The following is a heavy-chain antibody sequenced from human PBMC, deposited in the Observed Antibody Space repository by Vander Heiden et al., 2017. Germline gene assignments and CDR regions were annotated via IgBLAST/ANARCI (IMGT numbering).Heavy chain of an antibody. CDR2: ISGSGGST. J-gene: IGHJ4*02. V-gene: IGHV3-23*01. CDR1: GFTFSNYA. CDR3: AKDGEGLWFGELLRY. Sequence: LVQPGGSLRLSCVASGFTFSNYAMTWVRPVPGKGLAWVSAISGSGGSTYYADSVKGRFTISRDNSKNTLYLQINSLRAEDTAVYYCAKDGEGLWFGELLRYWGQGTLVTVSS. D-gene: IGHD3-10*01.